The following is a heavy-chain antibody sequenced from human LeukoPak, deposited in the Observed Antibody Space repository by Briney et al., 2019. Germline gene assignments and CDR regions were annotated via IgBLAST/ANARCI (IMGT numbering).Heavy chain of an antibody. CDR2: VYHSGST. CDR1: GYSISSGYY. V-gene: IGHV4-38-2*01. J-gene: IGHJ5*02. CDR3: ARHGNYYDTSQSDP. Sequence: SETLSLTCAVSGYSISSGYYWGWIRQPPGKGLEWIGSVYHSGSTYYNPSLKSRVSISVDTSKNQFSLKLSSVTAADTAVYYCARHGNYYDTSQSDPWGQGTLVTVSS. D-gene: IGHD3-22*01.